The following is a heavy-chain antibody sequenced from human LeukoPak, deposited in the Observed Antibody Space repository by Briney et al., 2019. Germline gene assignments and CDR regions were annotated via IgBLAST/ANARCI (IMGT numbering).Heavy chain of an antibody. V-gene: IGHV3-23*01. J-gene: IGHJ4*01. CDR2: ISCSGGSP. Sequence: GGSLRLSCTGFGFTFKNYAMTWVRQTPGKGLEWVSTISCSGGSPYYADSVKGRFTISRDNSGNKVFLQMNSLRVEDTAVYYCARGSSASYYNSRFDYWGQEPWSPSPQ. CDR3: ARGSSASYYNSRFDY. CDR1: GFTFKNYA. D-gene: IGHD3-10*01.